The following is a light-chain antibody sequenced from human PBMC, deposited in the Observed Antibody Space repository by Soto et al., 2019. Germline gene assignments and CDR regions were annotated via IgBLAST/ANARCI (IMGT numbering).Light chain of an antibody. CDR2: GAS. J-gene: IGKJ1*01. V-gene: IGKV3-20*01. CDR3: QEYGTSPPWT. CDR1: QSVSTY. Sequence: EIVLTLSPGTLSLSPGERGTLSCRASQSVSTYLAWYQQRPGQAPRLLIYGASSRATGILDRFSGSGSVTDFTLTISRLEPEDFAVYYCQEYGTSPPWTFGQGTKVELK.